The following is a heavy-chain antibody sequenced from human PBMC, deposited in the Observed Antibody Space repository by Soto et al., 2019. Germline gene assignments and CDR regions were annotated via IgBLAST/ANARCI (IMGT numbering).Heavy chain of an antibody. J-gene: IGHJ4*02. V-gene: IGHV4-4*07. CDR1: CCSISSYY. Sequence: SETLSLTCTVSCCSISSYYWSWIRQPAGKGLEWIGRIYTSGSTNYNPSLKSRVTMSVDTSKNQFSLKLSSVTAADTAVYYCASQDLSSSWYNYFDYWGQGTLVTVSS. CDR2: IYTSGST. CDR3: ASQDLSSSWYNYFDY. D-gene: IGHD6-13*01.